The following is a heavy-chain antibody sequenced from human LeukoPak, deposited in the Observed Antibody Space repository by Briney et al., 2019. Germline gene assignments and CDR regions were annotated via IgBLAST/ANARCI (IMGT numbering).Heavy chain of an antibody. J-gene: IGHJ6*03. D-gene: IGHD3-10*01. CDR3: AKGYYGSGSYYFYYYMDV. CDR1: GFTFRSFA. Sequence: QPGGSLRLSCAASGFTFRSFAMSWVRQAPGKGLEWVSVISGSGGSTYYADSVKGRFTISRDNSKNTLYLQMNSLRAEDTAVYYCAKGYYGSGSYYFYYYMDVWGKGTTVTVSS. CDR2: ISGSGGST. V-gene: IGHV3-23*01.